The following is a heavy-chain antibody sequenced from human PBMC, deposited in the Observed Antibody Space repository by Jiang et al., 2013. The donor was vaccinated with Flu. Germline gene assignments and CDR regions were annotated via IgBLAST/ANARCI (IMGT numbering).Heavy chain of an antibody. CDR2: IYYSGST. J-gene: IGHJ5*02. CDR3: ARQLRFLEWLSSIIWFDP. V-gene: IGHV4-39*01. D-gene: IGHD3-3*01. Sequence: ELLKPSETLSLTCTVSGGSISSSSYYWGWIRQPPGKGLEWIGSIYYSGSTYYNPSLKSRVTISVDTSKNQFSLKLSSVTAADTAVYYCARQLRFLEWLSSIIWFDPWGQGTLVTVSS. CDR1: GGSISSSSYY.